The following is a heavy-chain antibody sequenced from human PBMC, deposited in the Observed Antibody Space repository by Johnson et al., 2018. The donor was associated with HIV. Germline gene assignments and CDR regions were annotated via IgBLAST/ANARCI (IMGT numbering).Heavy chain of an antibody. V-gene: IGHV3-66*01. CDR3: ARDASYYGSANDAFDI. D-gene: IGHD3-10*01. CDR2: IYSGGST. Sequence: EVQLVESGGGLVQPGGSLRLSCAASGFTVSSNYMSWVRQAPGKGLEWVSVIYSGGSTYYVDSVKGRFTISRDNSKNTLYLQMNSLRAEDTAVYYCARDASYYGSANDAFDIWGQGTMVTVSS. CDR1: GFTVSSNY. J-gene: IGHJ3*02.